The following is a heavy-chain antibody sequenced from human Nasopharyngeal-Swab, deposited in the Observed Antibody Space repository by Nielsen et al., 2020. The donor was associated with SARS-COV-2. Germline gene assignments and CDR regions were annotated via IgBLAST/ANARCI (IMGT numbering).Heavy chain of an antibody. J-gene: IGHJ3*02. D-gene: IGHD2-2*03. CDR1: GGFISSYY. Sequence: SETLSLTCTVSGGFISSYYWSWIRQPPGKGLEWIGYIYYSGSTNYNPSLKSRVTISVDTSKNQFSLKLSSVTAADTAVYYCARTGDLDIVVVPAALWAFDIWGQGTMVTVSS. V-gene: IGHV4-59*01. CDR2: IYYSGST. CDR3: ARTGDLDIVVVPAALWAFDI.